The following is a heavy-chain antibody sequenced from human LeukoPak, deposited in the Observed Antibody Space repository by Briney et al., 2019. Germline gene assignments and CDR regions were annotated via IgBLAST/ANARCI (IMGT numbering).Heavy chain of an antibody. CDR2: ISAYNGNT. CDR3: ARVDQDIVLMVYATSTINWFDP. D-gene: IGHD2-8*01. J-gene: IGHJ5*02. Sequence: ASVKVSCKASGYTFTSYGISWVRQAPGQGLEWMGWISAYNGNTNYAQKLQGRVTMTTDTFTSTAYMELRSLRSDDTAVYYCARVDQDIVLMVYATSTINWFDPWGQGTLVTVSS. V-gene: IGHV1-18*01. CDR1: GYTFTSYG.